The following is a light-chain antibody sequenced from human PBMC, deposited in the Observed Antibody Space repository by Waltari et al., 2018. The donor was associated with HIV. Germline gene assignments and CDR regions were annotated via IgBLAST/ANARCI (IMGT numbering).Light chain of an antibody. CDR1: PSNIGDNL. Sequence: QSVLTQPPSVSAAPGQKVTFSCSGSPSNIGDNLLSWYRQLPGTAPKLLIYENNKRPSGIPDRFSGSKSGTSATLGITGLQTGDEADYYCGTWDSNLSAWVFGGGTKLTVL. CDR2: ENN. J-gene: IGLJ3*02. CDR3: GTWDSNLSAWV. V-gene: IGLV1-51*02.